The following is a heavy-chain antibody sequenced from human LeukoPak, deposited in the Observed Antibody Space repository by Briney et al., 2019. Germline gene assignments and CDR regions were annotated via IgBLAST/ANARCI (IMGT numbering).Heavy chain of an antibody. J-gene: IGHJ4*02. Sequence: SETLSLTCTVSGVSISSTSNQWGWIRQPPGKGLEWIGSIYYSGNTHYNPSLKSRVTISVDTSKNQFSLELSSVTAADTAVYYCAKPAKTDYADYWGQGTLVTVSS. CDR3: AKPAKTDYADY. D-gene: IGHD1-14*01. CDR1: GVSISSTSNQ. V-gene: IGHV4-39*07. CDR2: IYYSGNT.